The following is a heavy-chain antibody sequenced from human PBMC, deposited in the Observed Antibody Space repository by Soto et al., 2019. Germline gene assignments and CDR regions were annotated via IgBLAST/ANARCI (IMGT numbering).Heavy chain of an antibody. J-gene: IGHJ5*02. V-gene: IGHV1-18*01. Sequence: ASLKVACKASGYTFTSYGISWVRQAPGQGLEWMGWISAYNGNTNYAQKLQGRVTMTTDTSTSTAYMELRSLRSDDTAVYYCARVRLRFLEWFFWFDPWGQGTLVTVSS. D-gene: IGHD3-3*01. CDR3: ARVRLRFLEWFFWFDP. CDR1: GYTFTSYG. CDR2: ISAYNGNT.